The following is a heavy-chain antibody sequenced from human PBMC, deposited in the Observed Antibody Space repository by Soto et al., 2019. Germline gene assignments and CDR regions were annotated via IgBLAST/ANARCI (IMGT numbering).Heavy chain of an antibody. CDR2: FSLSGTT. CDR3: ARGMTPPGAPAWYYFDS. Sequence: SETLSLTCSVSGASIAGSSYWSWIRQPAGKGLEWIGRFSLSGTTNYSPSLRSRVTMSADVSKNQFSLRLTSVTAADTALYYCARGMTPPGAPAWYYFDSWGQGTLVTVSS. J-gene: IGHJ4*02. CDR1: GASIAGSSY. D-gene: IGHD2-8*02. V-gene: IGHV4-4*07.